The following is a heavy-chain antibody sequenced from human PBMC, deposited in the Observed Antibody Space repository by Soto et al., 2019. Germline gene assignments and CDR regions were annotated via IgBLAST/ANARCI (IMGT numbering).Heavy chain of an antibody. J-gene: IGHJ4*02. D-gene: IGHD2-2*01. CDR3: ARDPSDIVVVPAARFGY. V-gene: IGHV3-30-3*01. CDR1: TFTFSSYA. Sequence: QVQLVESGGGVVQPGRSLRLSCAASTFTFSSYAMHWVRQAPGKGLEWVAVISYDGSNKYYADSVKGRFTISRDNSKNTLNLQLNSLRPEDTAVYYCARDPSDIVVVPAARFGYWGQGTLVTVSS. CDR2: ISYDGSNK.